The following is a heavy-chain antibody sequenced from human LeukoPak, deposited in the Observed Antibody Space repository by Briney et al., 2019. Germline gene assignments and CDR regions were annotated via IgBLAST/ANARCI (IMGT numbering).Heavy chain of an antibody. D-gene: IGHD5-18*01. V-gene: IGHV7-4-1*02. CDR2: INTNTGNP. J-gene: IGHJ5*02. CDR1: GYTFTSYA. CDR3: ARDGEYSYGIALRWFDP. Sequence: ASVKVSCTASGYTFTSYAMNWVRQAPGQGLEWMGWINTNTGNPTYAQGFTGRFVFSLDTSVSTAYLQISSLKAEDTAVYYCARDGEYSYGIALRWFDPWGQGTMVTVSS.